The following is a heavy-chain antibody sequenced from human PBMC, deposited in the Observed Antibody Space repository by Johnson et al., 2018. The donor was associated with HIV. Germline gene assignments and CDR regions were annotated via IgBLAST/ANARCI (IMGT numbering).Heavy chain of an antibody. J-gene: IGHJ3*02. D-gene: IGHD1-26*01. Sequence: QVQLVESGGGVVQPGGSLRLSCAASGFTFTTYAMHWVRQAPGKGLEWVAVIWFDGSNKHYADSVKGRFTISRDNSKNTLYLQMNSLRAEDTAVYYCARDKWELLGAFDIWGQGTMVTVSS. CDR2: IWFDGSNK. CDR1: GFTFTTYA. V-gene: IGHV3-33*01. CDR3: ARDKWELLGAFDI.